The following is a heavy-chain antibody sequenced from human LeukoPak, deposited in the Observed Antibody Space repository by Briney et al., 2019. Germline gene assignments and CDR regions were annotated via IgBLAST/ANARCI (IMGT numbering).Heavy chain of an antibody. CDR2: IWNDGSNK. V-gene: IGHV3-33*08. CDR3: ARASGPFDY. Sequence: GGSLRLSCAASGFTFSKYWMHWVRQAPGKGLEWVGVIWNDGSNKYYADSVKGRFTISRDNSKNTLYLQMNSLRAEDTAVYSCARASGPFDYWGQGTLVTVSS. CDR1: GFTFSKYW. J-gene: IGHJ4*02. D-gene: IGHD3-10*01.